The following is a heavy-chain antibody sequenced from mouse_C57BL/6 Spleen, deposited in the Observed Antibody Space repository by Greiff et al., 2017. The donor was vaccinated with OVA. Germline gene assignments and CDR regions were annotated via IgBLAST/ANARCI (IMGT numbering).Heavy chain of an antibody. Sequence: DVQLVESGGGLVKPGGSLKLSCAASGFSFSSYAMSWVRQTPEKRLEWVATISDGGSYTYYPDNVKGRFTISRDNAKNNLYLQMSHLKSEDTAMYYCARDLGYFDYWGQGTTLTVSS. CDR3: ARDLGYFDY. J-gene: IGHJ2*01. D-gene: IGHD4-1*01. CDR1: GFSFSSYA. CDR2: ISDGGSYT. V-gene: IGHV5-4*01.